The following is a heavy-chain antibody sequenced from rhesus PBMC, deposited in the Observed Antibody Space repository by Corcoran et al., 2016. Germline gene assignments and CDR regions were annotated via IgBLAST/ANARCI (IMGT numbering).Heavy chain of an antibody. CDR3: ARQRWVGGSWNLFYGLDS. Sequence: QVQLQESGPGLVKPSETLSLTCAVSGGSISSSYWSWIRQAPGKGLEWIGRIERSGSTYDNPSLKSRVTRAVDTSKNQFCRRLSSVTAADTAVYYWARQRWVGGSWNLFYGLDSWGQGVVVTVSS. CDR1: GGSISSSY. J-gene: IGHJ6*01. V-gene: IGHV4S11*01. D-gene: IGHD6-25*01. CDR2: IERSGST.